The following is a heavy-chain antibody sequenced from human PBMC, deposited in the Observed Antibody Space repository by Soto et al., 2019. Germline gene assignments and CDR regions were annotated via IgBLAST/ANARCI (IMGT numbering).Heavy chain of an antibody. D-gene: IGHD2-15*01. CDR1: GYTFTSYG. V-gene: IGHV1-24*01. CDR3: ATPTSGPYDSYYFDY. CDR2: FDPEDGET. J-gene: IGHJ4*02. Sequence: ASVKVSCKGSGYTFTSYGISWVRQAPGKGLEWMGGFDPEDGETIYAQKFQGRVTLTEDTSTDTAYMELSSLRSEDTAVYYCATPTSGPYDSYYFDYWGQGTLVTVSS.